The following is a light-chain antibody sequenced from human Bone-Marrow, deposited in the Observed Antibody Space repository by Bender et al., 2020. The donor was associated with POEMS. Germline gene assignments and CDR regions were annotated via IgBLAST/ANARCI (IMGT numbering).Light chain of an antibody. Sequence: QSVLTQSPSASGTPGQSVTISCSGSASKIRSDYVYWYQQFPGTAPKLLIFRNNQRPSGVPDRFSGYKSGSSASLAISGLLSEDEGDYYCSSWDDSLSGWVFGGGTKLTVL. J-gene: IGLJ3*02. CDR2: RNN. V-gene: IGLV1-47*01. CDR3: SSWDDSLSGWV. CDR1: ASKIRSDY.